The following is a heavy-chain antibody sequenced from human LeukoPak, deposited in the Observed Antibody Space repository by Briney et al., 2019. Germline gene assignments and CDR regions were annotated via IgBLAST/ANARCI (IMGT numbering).Heavy chain of an antibody. CDR2: INPNSGGT. Sequence: ASVKVSCKASGYTFTGYYMHWVRQAPGQGLEWMGWINPNSGGTNYAQKFQGRVTMTRDTSISTAYMELSGLRSDDTAVYYCARDTTRGNWFDPWDQGTLVTVSS. V-gene: IGHV1-2*02. CDR3: ARDTTRGNWFDP. CDR1: GYTFTGYY. D-gene: IGHD1-26*01. J-gene: IGHJ5*02.